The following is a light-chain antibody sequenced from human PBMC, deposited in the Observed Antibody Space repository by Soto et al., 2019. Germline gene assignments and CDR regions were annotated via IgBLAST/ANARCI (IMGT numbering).Light chain of an antibody. J-gene: IGLJ1*01. Sequence: SYELTQPPSVSVAPGRTARISCGGDNIGTKSVHWYQQKPGQAPVLVIYDDHDRPSGIPERFSGSNSGNTATLTITRVEAGDEADYYCQVWDSSSDHYVFAAGTKVTVL. CDR1: NIGTKS. V-gene: IGLV3-21*02. CDR2: DDH. CDR3: QVWDSSSDHYV.